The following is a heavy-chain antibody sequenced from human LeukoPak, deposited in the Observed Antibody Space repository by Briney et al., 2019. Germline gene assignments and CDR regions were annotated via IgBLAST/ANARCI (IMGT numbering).Heavy chain of an antibody. D-gene: IGHD2-21*01. J-gene: IGHJ5*02. CDR2: INPSGGNT. CDR3: AKVRGGYS. Sequence: GASVKVSCKASGYTFTSYHMHWVRQAPGQGLEWMGVINPSGGNTGYAQKFQSRVTMTRDMSTSTVYMELSSLTSEDTAVYYCAKVRGGYSWGQGTLVTVSS. V-gene: IGHV1-46*01. CDR1: GYTFTSYH.